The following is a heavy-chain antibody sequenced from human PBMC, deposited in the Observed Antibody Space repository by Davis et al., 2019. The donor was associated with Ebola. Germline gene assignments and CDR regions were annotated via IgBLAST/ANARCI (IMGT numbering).Heavy chain of an antibody. V-gene: IGHV3-7*01. D-gene: IGHD3-3*01. J-gene: IGHJ4*02. CDR3: AREWGSITIFGVGT. Sequence: GGSLRLSCAASGFTFSSYWMSWVRQAPGKGLEWVANRKQDGSEKYYVDSVKGRFTISRDNAKNSLYLQMNSLRAEDTAVYYCAREWGSITIFGVGTGGQGTLVTVSS. CDR2: RKQDGSEK. CDR1: GFTFSSYW.